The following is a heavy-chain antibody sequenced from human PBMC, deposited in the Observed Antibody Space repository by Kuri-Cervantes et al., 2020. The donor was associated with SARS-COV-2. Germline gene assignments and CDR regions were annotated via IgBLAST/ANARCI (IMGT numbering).Heavy chain of an antibody. D-gene: IGHD6-19*01. J-gene: IGHJ4*02. V-gene: IGHV3-33*08. CDR2: IWYDGSNK. Sequence: GGSLRLSCAASGFTFSSYAMSWVRQAPGKGLEWVAAIWYDGSNKNYVDSVKGRFIISRDNSKKTLYLQMNSLRAEDTAVYYCGRDSSYSSGWYPGEFWGQGTLVTVSS. CDR3: GRDSSYSSGWYPGEF. CDR1: GFTFSSYA.